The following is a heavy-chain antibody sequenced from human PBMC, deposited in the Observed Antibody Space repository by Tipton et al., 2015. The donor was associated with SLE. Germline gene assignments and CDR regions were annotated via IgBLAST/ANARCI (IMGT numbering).Heavy chain of an antibody. V-gene: IGHV4-59*01. Sequence: LRLSCTVSGGSISSYYWSWIRQPPGKGLEWIGNIYYSGSTNHNPSLKSRVTISLDASKNQFSLKLSSVTAADTAVYYCARDSKMYVWYYGMDVWGQGTTVTVSS. J-gene: IGHJ6*02. CDR1: GGSISSYY. D-gene: IGHD3-16*01. CDR2: IYYSGST. CDR3: ARDSKMYVWYYGMDV.